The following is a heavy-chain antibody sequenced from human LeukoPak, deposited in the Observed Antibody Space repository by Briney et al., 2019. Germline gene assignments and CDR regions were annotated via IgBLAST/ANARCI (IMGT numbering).Heavy chain of an antibody. CDR2: IYSGGST. Sequence: GGSLRLSCAASRFTVSDNYMSWVRQAPGKGLEWASVIYSGGSTYYADSVKGRFTISRDNSKNTLYLQMNSLRAEDTAVYYCARESSNSEYYFDYWGQGTLVTVSS. J-gene: IGHJ4*02. CDR1: RFTVSDNY. V-gene: IGHV3-66*01. CDR3: ARESSNSEYYFDY. D-gene: IGHD4-11*01.